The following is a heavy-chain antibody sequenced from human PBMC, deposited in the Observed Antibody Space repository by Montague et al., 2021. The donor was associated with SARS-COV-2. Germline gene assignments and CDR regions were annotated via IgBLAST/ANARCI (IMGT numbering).Heavy chain of an antibody. CDR2: IFYTGST. CDR3: ARAQNICFIANCVNYFDL. Sequence: SETLSPTCSVSGGSTSNYYWTWIRQSPGKGQQWIGYIFYTGSTKFNPSLKSRVSMSLDTSKNHFSLRLSAVTAADTARYYCARAQNICFIANCVNYFDLWGLGALVTVSS. J-gene: IGHJ4*02. D-gene: IGHD2-15*01. V-gene: IGHV4-59*01. CDR1: GGSTSNYY.